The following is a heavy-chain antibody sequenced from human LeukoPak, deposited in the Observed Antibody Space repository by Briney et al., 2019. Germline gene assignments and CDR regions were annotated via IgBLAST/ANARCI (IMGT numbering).Heavy chain of an antibody. CDR2: ISAYNGNT. Sequence: ASVKVSCKAPGYTFTGYYMHWVRQAPGQGLEWMGWISAYNGNTNYAQKLQGRVTMTTDTSTSTAYMELRSLRSDDMAVYYCARVITMVRGVIRWFDPWGQGTLVTVSS. CDR1: GYTFTGYY. V-gene: IGHV1-18*03. J-gene: IGHJ5*02. D-gene: IGHD3-10*01. CDR3: ARVITMVRGVIRWFDP.